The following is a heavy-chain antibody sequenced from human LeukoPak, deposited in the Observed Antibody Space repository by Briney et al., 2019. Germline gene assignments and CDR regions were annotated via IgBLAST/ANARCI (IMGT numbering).Heavy chain of an antibody. V-gene: IGHV3-13*01. D-gene: IGHD5-24*01. J-gene: IGHJ4*02. Sequence: GGSLRLSCAASGFTFSSYDMHWVRHATGKGLEWVSAIGTAGDTYYPGSVKGRFTISRENAKNTLYLQMNSLRVEDTAVYYCARDQHGRWLQPGYWGQGTLVTVSS. CDR2: IGTAGDT. CDR3: ARDQHGRWLQPGY. CDR1: GFTFSSYD.